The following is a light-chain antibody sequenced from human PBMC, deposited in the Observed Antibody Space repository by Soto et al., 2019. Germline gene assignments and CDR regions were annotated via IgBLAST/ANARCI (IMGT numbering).Light chain of an antibody. Sequence: QSALTQPASVSGSPGQSITISCTGTRRDVGVFNYVSWYQQHPGEAPKLLIFDVTYRPSGVSTRFSGSKSGSTASLTISGLQAEDEADYYCISYTSGTSPYVFGTGTKLTVL. CDR2: DVT. CDR1: RRDVGVFNY. J-gene: IGLJ1*01. V-gene: IGLV2-14*03. CDR3: ISYTSGTSPYV.